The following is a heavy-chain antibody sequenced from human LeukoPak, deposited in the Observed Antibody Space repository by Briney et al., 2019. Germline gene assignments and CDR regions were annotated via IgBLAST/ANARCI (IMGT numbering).Heavy chain of an antibody. J-gene: IGHJ4*02. CDR3: AKDSRFGIAVAGTGLDY. Sequence: ASVKVSCKASGYTFTGYYMHWVRQAPGQGLEWMGWINPNSGGTHYAQKFQGRVTMTGDTSISTAYMELSRLRSDDTAVYYCAKDSRFGIAVAGTGLDYWGQGTLVTVSS. V-gene: IGHV1-2*02. CDR1: GYTFTGYY. CDR2: INPNSGGT. D-gene: IGHD6-19*01.